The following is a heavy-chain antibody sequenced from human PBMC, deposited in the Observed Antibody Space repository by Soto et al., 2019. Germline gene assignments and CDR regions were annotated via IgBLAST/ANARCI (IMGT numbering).Heavy chain of an antibody. D-gene: IGHD6-6*01. CDR3: ARERTAARRYYYYGMDV. V-gene: IGHV3-33*01. CDR1: GFTFSSYG. J-gene: IGHJ6*02. CDR2: IWYDGSNK. Sequence: AGGSLRLSCAASGFTFSSYGMHWVRQAPGKGLEWVAVIWYDGSNKYYADSVKGRFTISRDNSKNTLYLQMNSLRAEDTAVYYCARERTAARRYYYYGMDVWGQGTTVTVSS.